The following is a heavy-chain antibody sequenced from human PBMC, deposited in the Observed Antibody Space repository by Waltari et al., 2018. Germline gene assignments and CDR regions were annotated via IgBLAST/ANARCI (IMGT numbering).Heavy chain of an antibody. J-gene: IGHJ4*02. CDR2: IYYSGST. CDR1: GGSISSSSYY. CDR3: ARQFGELFDFDY. Sequence: QLQLQESGPGLVKPSETLSLTCTVSGGSISSSSYYWGWIRQPPGKGLEWIGSIYYSGSTYYNPSLKSRVTISVDTSKNQFSLKLSSVTAADTAVYYCARQFGELFDFDYWGQGTLVTVSS. D-gene: IGHD3-10*01. V-gene: IGHV4-39*01.